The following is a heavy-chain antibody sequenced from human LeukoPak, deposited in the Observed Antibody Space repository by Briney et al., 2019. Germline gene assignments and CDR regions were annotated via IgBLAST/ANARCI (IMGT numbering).Heavy chain of an antibody. CDR3: ARAKQGLSGEYYFDY. CDR1: GGTFSSYA. Sequence: SVKVSCKASGGTFSSYAISWVRQAPGQGLEWMGGIIPIFGTANYAQKFQGRVTITADESTSTAYMELSSLRSEDTAVYYCARAKQGLSGEYYFDYWGQGTLVTVSS. D-gene: IGHD3-16*01. J-gene: IGHJ4*02. V-gene: IGHV1-69*13. CDR2: IIPIFGTA.